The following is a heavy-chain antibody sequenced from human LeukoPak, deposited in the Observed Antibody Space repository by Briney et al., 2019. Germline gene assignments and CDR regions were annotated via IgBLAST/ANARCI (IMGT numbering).Heavy chain of an antibody. Sequence: GESLNISCQGSGYSFTSYWFGWVRQMPGKGLEGMGIIYPGDSDTRYSPSFQGKVSISADKSISTAYVQWSSLKASDTAMYYCARRPARDYGERLDYFDYWGQGTLVTVSS. D-gene: IGHD4-17*01. J-gene: IGHJ4*02. CDR2: IYPGDSDT. CDR3: ARRPARDYGERLDYFDY. V-gene: IGHV5-51*01. CDR1: GYSFTSYW.